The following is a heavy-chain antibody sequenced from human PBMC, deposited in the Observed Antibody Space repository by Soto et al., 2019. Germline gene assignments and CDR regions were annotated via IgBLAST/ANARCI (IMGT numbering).Heavy chain of an antibody. CDR3: ARTSYNARSAYFDY. J-gene: IGHJ4*02. D-gene: IGHD1-1*01. Sequence: SETLSLTCTVSGGAVTSGDYYWSWIRQPPGKGLEWIGYIYYSGLTFYNTSLKSRAGISIDTSKNQFSLRLSSVTAADTAVYYCARTSYNARSAYFDYCGQGTLGTVSS. CDR2: IYYSGLT. CDR1: GGAVTSGDYY. V-gene: IGHV4-30-4*01.